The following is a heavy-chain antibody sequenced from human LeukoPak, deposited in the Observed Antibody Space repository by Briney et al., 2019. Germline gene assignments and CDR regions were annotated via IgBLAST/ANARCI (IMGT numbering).Heavy chain of an antibody. V-gene: IGHV4-30-2*01. CDR1: GGSISSGGYS. CDR2: LYHSGST. D-gene: IGHD1-26*01. CDR3: ARDDSIVGATTSLDWFDP. Sequence: PSQTLSLTCTVSGGSISSGGYSWSWIRQPPGKGLEWIGYLYHSGSTSYKPSLKSRVTIAVDRSRNQLSLKLSSVTAADTAVYYCARDDSIVGATTSLDWFDPWGQGTLVTVSS. J-gene: IGHJ5*02.